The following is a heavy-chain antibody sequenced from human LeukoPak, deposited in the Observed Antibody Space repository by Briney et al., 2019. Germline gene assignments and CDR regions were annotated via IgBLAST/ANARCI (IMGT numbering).Heavy chain of an antibody. Sequence: SQTLSLTCTVSGGSISSGSYYWSWIRQPAGKGLEWIGRIYTSGSTNYNPSLKSRVTISVDTSKNQFSLKLSSVTAADTAVYYCATSIAAAGTPRFWCFDLWGRGTLVTVSS. CDR1: GGSISSGSYY. J-gene: IGHJ2*01. CDR2: IYTSGST. V-gene: IGHV4-61*02. CDR3: ATSIAAAGTPRFWCFDL. D-gene: IGHD6-13*01.